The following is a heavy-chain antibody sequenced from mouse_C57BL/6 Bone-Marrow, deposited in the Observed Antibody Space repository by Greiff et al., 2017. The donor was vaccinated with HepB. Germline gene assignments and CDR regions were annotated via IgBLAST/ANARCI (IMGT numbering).Heavy chain of an antibody. CDR2: IISKSSNYAT. D-gene: IGHD1-1*01. V-gene: IGHV10-3*01. CDR1: GFTFNTYA. Sequence: EVKVVESGGGLVQPKGSLKLSCAASGFTFNTYAMHWVRQAPGKGLEWVARIISKSSNYATYYADSVKDRFTISRDDSQSMLYLQMNNLKTEDTAMYYCVRDCGGTYGFYAMDYWGQGTSVTVSS. J-gene: IGHJ4*01. CDR3: VRDCGGTYGFYAMDY.